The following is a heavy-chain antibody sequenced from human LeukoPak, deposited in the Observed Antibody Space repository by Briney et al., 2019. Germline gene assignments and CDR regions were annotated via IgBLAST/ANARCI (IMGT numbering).Heavy chain of an antibody. CDR3: ARVLLRLGELSLDP. V-gene: IGHV3-13*01. CDR1: GFTFSSYG. CDR2: IGTAGDT. J-gene: IGHJ5*02. Sequence: GRSLRLSCAASGFTFSSYGMHWVRQATGKGLEWVSAIGTAGDTYYPGSVKGRFTISRENAKNSLYLQMNSLRAEDTAVYYCARVLLRLGELSLDPWGQGALVTVSS. D-gene: IGHD3-16*02.